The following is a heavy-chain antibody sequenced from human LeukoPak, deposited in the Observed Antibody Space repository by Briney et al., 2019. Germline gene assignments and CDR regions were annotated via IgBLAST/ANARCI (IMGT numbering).Heavy chain of an antibody. V-gene: IGHV1-69*05. D-gene: IGHD6-13*01. Sequence: SVKVSCKASGGTFSSYAISWVRQAPGQGLEWMGRIIPIFGTTNYAQKFQGRVTITTDESTSTAYMELSSLRSEDTAVYYCARDDPIAAALTIDYWGQGTLVTVPS. J-gene: IGHJ4*02. CDR3: ARDDPIAAALTIDY. CDR1: GGTFSSYA. CDR2: IIPIFGTT.